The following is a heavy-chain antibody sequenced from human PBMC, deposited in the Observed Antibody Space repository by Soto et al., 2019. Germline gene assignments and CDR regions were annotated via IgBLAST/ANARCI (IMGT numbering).Heavy chain of an antibody. CDR1: GFTFSSYA. Sequence: GGSLRLSCAASGFTFSSYAMSWVRQAPGKGLEWVSAISGSGGSTYYADSVKGRFTISRDNSKNTLYLQMNSLRAEDTAVYYCAKGARLIAAAGTVYFQHWGQGTLVTVSS. CDR2: ISGSGGST. D-gene: IGHD6-13*01. V-gene: IGHV3-23*01. CDR3: AKGARLIAAAGTVYFQH. J-gene: IGHJ1*01.